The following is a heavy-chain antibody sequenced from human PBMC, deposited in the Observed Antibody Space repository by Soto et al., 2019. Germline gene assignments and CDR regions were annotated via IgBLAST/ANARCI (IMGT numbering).Heavy chain of an antibody. CDR3: VGDANSAYGIRAFDI. Sequence: QVQLVQSGGEVKKPGASVKVSCKTSGYSFTTYGITWVRQAPGQGIQWVGFISPYNGDTNYAQTLHDRATMTTVTSTTRAHLEVRSLRPDDTAIYSCVGDANSAYGIRAFDIWGQGTMVIVSS. J-gene: IGHJ3*02. CDR1: GYSFTTYG. CDR2: ISPYNGDT. V-gene: IGHV1-18*01. D-gene: IGHD6-25*01.